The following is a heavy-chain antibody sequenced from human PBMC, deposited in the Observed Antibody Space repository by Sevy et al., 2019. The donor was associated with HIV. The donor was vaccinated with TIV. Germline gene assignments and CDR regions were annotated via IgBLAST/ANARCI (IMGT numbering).Heavy chain of an antibody. J-gene: IGHJ5*02. V-gene: IGHV4-4*02. CDR1: GGSITSVNW. CDR2: IYHSGST. CDR3: SRGGETPRGFDP. Sequence: SETLSLTCAVSGGSITSVNWWHWVRQPPGKGLGWIEEIYHSGSTNYNPSLKSRVTISVDNAKNQCSLNLYSVTAADTAVYYCSRGGETPRGFDPWGQGSLVTVSS. D-gene: IGHD3-16*01.